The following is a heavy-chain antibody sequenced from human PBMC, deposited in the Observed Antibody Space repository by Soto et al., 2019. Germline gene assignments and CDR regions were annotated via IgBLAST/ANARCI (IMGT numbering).Heavy chain of an antibody. J-gene: IGHJ4*02. CDR1: GGSISSSNW. Sequence: QVQLQESGPGLVKPSGTLSLTCAVSGGSISSSNWWNWVRQPPGKGLEWIGEIYHSGSTNYNPSLKSGVTISVDKSKNQFCLKLSSVTAADTAVYYCGRTSSIAARHLWDWGQGTLVTVSS. D-gene: IGHD6-6*01. CDR3: GRTSSIAARHLWD. V-gene: IGHV4-4*02. CDR2: IYHSGST.